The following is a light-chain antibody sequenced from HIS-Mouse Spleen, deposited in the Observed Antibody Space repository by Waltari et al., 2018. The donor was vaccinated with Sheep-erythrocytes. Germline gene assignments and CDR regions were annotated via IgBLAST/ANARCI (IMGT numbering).Light chain of an antibody. CDR1: QSFLYSSNNKNY. CDR3: QQYYSTLT. Sequence: DIVMTQSPDYLAVSLGERATINCKSSQSFLYSSNNKNYLAWYQQKPGQPPKLLIYWASTRESGVPDRFSGSGSGTDFTLTISSLQAEDVAVYYCQQYYSTLTFGGGTKVEIK. CDR2: WAS. J-gene: IGKJ4*01. V-gene: IGKV4-1*01.